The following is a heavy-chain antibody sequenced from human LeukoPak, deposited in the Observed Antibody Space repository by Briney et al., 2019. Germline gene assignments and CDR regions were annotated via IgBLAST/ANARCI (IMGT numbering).Heavy chain of an antibody. CDR1: GYMFTSYA. V-gene: IGHV1-18*01. CDR2: ISAYNGNT. J-gene: IGHJ4*02. D-gene: IGHD3-22*01. CDR3: ARHPYYESRGYYVY. Sequence: GASLKVSCKASGYMFTSYAISWVRQDPGQGLEWMGSISAYNGNTNYAQKFQGRVTMTTDTSTTTAYMELRSLRSDDTAIYYCARHPYYESRGYYVYWGQGTLVTVSS.